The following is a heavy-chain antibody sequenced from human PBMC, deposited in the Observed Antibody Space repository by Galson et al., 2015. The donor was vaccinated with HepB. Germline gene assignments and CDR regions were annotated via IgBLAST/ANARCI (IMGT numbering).Heavy chain of an antibody. CDR3: AKGSDSSTSYPFDY. Sequence: SLRLSCAASGFTFSTYGMHWVRQAPGKGLEWVAFIPYDGSNKYYVDSVKGRFTISRDNSKNTVYLQMNSLRAEDTAVYYCAKGSDSSTSYPFDYWGQGTLVTVSS. CDR1: GFTFSTYG. J-gene: IGHJ4*02. CDR2: IPYDGSNK. D-gene: IGHD2/OR15-2a*01. V-gene: IGHV3-30*02.